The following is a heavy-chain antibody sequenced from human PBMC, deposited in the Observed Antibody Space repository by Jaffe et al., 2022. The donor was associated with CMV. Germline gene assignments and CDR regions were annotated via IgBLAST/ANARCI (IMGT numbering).Heavy chain of an antibody. CDR2: ISGSGGST. Sequence: EVQLVESGGGLVQPGGSLRLSCAASGFTFSSYAMSWVRQAPGKGLEWVSAISGSGGSTYYADSVKGRFTISRDNSKNTLYLQMNSLRAEDTAVYYCASRGIFGVPRIEYFQHWGQGTLVTVSS. J-gene: IGHJ1*01. CDR1: GFTFSSYA. V-gene: IGHV3-23*04. D-gene: IGHD3-3*01. CDR3: ASRGIFGVPRIEYFQH.